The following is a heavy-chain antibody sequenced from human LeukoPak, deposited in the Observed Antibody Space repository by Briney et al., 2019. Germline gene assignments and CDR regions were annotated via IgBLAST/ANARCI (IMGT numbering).Heavy chain of an antibody. Sequence: SETLSLTCTVSGGSISSSSYYWGWIRQPPGKGLEWIGSIYYSGSTYYNPSLKSRVTISVDTSKNQFSLKLSSVTAADTAVYYCARPRSSIAARPYAFDIWGQGTMVTVSS. D-gene: IGHD6-6*01. J-gene: IGHJ3*02. V-gene: IGHV4-39*01. CDR2: IYYSGST. CDR1: GGSISSSSYY. CDR3: ARPRSSIAARPYAFDI.